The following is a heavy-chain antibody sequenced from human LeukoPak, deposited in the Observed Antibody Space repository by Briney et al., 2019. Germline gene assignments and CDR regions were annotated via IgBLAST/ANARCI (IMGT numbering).Heavy chain of an antibody. D-gene: IGHD1-26*01. Sequence: SETLSLTCAVYGGSFSSYYWGWIRQPPGKGLEWIGSIYYSGSTYYNASLKSRVTISVDTSKNQFSLKLSSVTAADTAVYYCASLTVGATWTYWGQGTLVTVSS. CDR2: IYYSGST. V-gene: IGHV4-39*07. CDR3: ASLTVGATWTY. CDR1: GGSFSSYY. J-gene: IGHJ4*02.